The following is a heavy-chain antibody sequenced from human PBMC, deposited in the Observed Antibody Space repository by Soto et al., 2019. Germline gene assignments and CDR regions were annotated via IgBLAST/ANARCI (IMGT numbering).Heavy chain of an antibody. CDR3: ARAYDGSGHRQSEYYLVY. Sequence: SPTLSLTCALSGDSVSSNSAAWNWIRQSTSRGLAWLGRTYYRSTWYNDYAVSVRSRITNNPDTFKNQFSLQLTSVTPEDTAVHYRARAYDGSGHRQSEYYLVYVDQGTLV. V-gene: IGHV6-1*01. CDR2: TYYRSTWYN. D-gene: IGHD3-22*01. CDR1: GDSVSSNSAA. J-gene: IGHJ4*01.